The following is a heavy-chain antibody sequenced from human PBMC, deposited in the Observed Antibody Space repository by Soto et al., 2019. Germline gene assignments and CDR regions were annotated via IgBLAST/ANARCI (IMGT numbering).Heavy chain of an antibody. CDR1: GFSFSSYA. Sequence: GGSLRLSCVASGFSFSSYALHWVRQAPGEGLRWVAIIPYDGNNIYYADSVKGRFTTSRDNSKSTVYLQMNSVRADDTAIYYCARGTGSGSFLIDYWGRGTLVTVSS. J-gene: IGHJ4*02. V-gene: IGHV3-33*05. CDR2: IPYDGNNI. D-gene: IGHD3-10*01. CDR3: ARGTGSGSFLIDY.